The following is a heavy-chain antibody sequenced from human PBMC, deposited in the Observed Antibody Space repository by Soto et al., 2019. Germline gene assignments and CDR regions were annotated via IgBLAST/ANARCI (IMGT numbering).Heavy chain of an antibody. V-gene: IGHV1-2*04. Sequence: GASVKVSCKASGYTFTCYYMHWVRQAPGQGLEWMGWINPNSGGTNYAQKFQGWVTMTRDTSISTAYMELSRLRSDDTAVYSWARGYDFWSGYYTGVGSNWGQGTLVTVSS. CDR2: INPNSGGT. CDR1: GYTFTCYY. CDR3: ARGYDFWSGYYTGVGSN. J-gene: IGHJ4*02. D-gene: IGHD3-3*01.